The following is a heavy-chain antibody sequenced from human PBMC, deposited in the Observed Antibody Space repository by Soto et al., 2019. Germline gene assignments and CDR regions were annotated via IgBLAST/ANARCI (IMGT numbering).Heavy chain of an antibody. CDR2: LGAGGDT. CDR3: ARGTMVRGTLDPGISGPLDY. D-gene: IGHD3-10*01. J-gene: IGHJ4*02. V-gene: IGHV3-13*01. Sequence: EVQLVEPGGGLVQPGGSLRLACAASGFTVSSYDMHWVRHVTGKSLEWVSTLGAGGDTYFPDSVKGRFTISRETVKNSLSLQMNSLGAGDTAVYYCARGTMVRGTLDPGISGPLDYWGQGTLVAVSS. CDR1: GFTVSSYD.